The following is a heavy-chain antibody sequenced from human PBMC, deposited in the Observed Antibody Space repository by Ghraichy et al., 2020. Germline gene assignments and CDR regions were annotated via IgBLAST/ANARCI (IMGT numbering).Heavy chain of an antibody. D-gene: IGHD3-9*01. Sequence: GGSLRLSCAASGFTFSSYWMHWVRQAPGKGLVWVSRINSDGSSTSYADSVKGRFTISRDNAKNTLYLQMNSLRAEDTAVYYCARDKGGHYDILTGRSGIYYYYGMDVWGQGTTVTVSS. CDR1: GFTFSSYW. V-gene: IGHV3-74*01. CDR3: ARDKGGHYDILTGRSGIYYYYGMDV. J-gene: IGHJ6*02. CDR2: INSDGSST.